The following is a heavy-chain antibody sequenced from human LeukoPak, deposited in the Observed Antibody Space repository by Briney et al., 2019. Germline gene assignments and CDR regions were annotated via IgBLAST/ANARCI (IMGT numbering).Heavy chain of an antibody. D-gene: IGHD2-21*01. CDR2: IRNDGSDK. V-gene: IGHV3-30*02. J-gene: IGHJ4*02. CDR3: VRDADWSFDY. Sequence: GGSLRLSCVAPGFRFSSNGMHWVRQAPGKGLEWVTFIRNDGSDKYYADSVKGRFTISRDTSKNTVYVQMNSLRSEDTAVYYCVRDADWSFDYWGQGTLVTVSS. CDR1: GFRFSSNG.